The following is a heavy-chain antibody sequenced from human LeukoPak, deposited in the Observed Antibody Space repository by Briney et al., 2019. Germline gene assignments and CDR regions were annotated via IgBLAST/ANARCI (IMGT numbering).Heavy chain of an antibody. V-gene: IGHV1-2*02. CDR2: INPNSGGT. CDR3: AREWGPATAYDY. CDR1: GYTFTGYY. Sequence: ASVKVSCKASGYTFTGYYMHWVRQAPGQGLEWMGWINPNSGGTNYAQKLQGRVTMTRNTSISTAYMELSSLRSEDTAAYYCAREWGPATAYDYWGQGTLVTVSS. D-gene: IGHD2-2*01. J-gene: IGHJ4*02.